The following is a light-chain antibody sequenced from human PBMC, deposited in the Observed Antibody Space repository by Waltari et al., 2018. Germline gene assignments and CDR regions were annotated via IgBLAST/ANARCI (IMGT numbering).Light chain of an antibody. Sequence: EIALTQFPATLSLSPGERATLSCRASQSVDSYLLWYQQRRGQTPRLVMYAASRRATGIPARFSGSGSGTVFTLTISSLEPDDFAVYYCHQRSNWPITFGQGTRLE. J-gene: IGKJ5*01. CDR2: AAS. CDR3: HQRSNWPIT. CDR1: QSVDSY. V-gene: IGKV3-11*01.